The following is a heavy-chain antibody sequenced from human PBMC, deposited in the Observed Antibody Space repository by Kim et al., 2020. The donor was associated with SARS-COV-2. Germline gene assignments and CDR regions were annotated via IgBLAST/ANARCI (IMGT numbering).Heavy chain of an antibody. CDR3: ARGPPRWSRQSFDY. D-gene: IGHD2-15*01. Sequence: NPSLKSRVTISVDTSKNQFSLKLSSVTAADTAVYYCARGPPRWSRQSFDYWGQGTLVTVSS. V-gene: IGHV4-34*01. J-gene: IGHJ4*02.